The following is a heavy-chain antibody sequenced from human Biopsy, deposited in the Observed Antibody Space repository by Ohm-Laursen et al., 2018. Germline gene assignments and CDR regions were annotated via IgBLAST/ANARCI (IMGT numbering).Heavy chain of an antibody. Sequence: VTLSLTCTVSGGSISSVYWIWIRQTPGKGLEWIGYIYYSGSTNYNPSLKSRVTISVDTSKNQFSLRLNSVTAADTAVYYCARATNSTGWPYYYFYGMDVWGQGTTVTVSS. CDR1: GGSISSVY. D-gene: IGHD2/OR15-2a*01. J-gene: IGHJ6*02. V-gene: IGHV4-59*01. CDR2: IYYSGST. CDR3: ARATNSTGWPYYYFYGMDV.